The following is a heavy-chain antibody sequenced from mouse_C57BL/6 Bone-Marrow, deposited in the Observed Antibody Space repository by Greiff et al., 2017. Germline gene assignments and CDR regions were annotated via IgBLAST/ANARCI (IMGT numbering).Heavy chain of an antibody. D-gene: IGHD6-2*01. J-gene: IGHJ3*01. CDR3: ARFSGPWFAY. Sequence: VKLQQSGAELARPGASVKLSCKASGYTFTSYGISWVKQRTGQRLEWIGEIYPRSGNTYYNEKFKGKATLTADESSSTAYMELRSLTSEDSAVYFCARFSGPWFAYWGQGTLVTLSA. CDR1: GYTFTSYG. V-gene: IGHV1-81*01. CDR2: IYPRSGNT.